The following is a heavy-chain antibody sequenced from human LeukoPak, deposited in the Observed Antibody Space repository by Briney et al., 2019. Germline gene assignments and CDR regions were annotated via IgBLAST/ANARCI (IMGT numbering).Heavy chain of an antibody. V-gene: IGHV3-49*03. J-gene: IGHJ6*02. CDR1: GFTFGDYA. D-gene: IGHD5-24*01. Sequence: GGSLRLSCTAAGFTFGDYAISWFRQAPGKGLQWVGFIAGKTHTGTTECAASVKGRFSISRDDSKSVAYLEMNSLNTEDTAVYYCSRDSYGYQPEFGFAVWGPGTTVTVSS. CDR3: SRDSYGYQPEFGFAV. CDR2: IAGKTHTGTT.